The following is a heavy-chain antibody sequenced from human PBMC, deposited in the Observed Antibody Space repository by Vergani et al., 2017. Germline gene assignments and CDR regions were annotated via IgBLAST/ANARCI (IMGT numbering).Heavy chain of an antibody. J-gene: IGHJ6*03. CDR2: IIPILGIA. Sequence: QVQLVQSGAEVKKPGSSVKVSCKASGGTFSSYTISWVRQAPGQGLEWMGRIIPILGIANYAQKFQGSVTITADKSTGTAYMELSSLRSEDTAVYYCARDGTQDFWSGYPSRPYYMDVWGKGTTVTVSS. V-gene: IGHV1-69*08. D-gene: IGHD3-3*01. CDR3: ARDGTQDFWSGYPSRPYYMDV. CDR1: GGTFSSYT.